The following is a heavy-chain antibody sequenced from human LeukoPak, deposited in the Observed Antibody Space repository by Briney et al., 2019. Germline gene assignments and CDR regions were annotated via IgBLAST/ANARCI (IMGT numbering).Heavy chain of an antibody. CDR3: ARDLDYDILTGYLSPGY. D-gene: IGHD3-9*01. CDR2: IYHSGST. J-gene: IGHJ4*02. Sequence: SQTLSLTCTVSGYSISSGYHWGWIRQPPGKGLEWIGSIYHSGSTYYNPSLKSRVTISVDTSKNQFSLKLSSVTAADTAVYYCARDLDYDILTGYLSPGYWGQGTLVTVSS. V-gene: IGHV4-38-2*02. CDR1: GYSISSGYH.